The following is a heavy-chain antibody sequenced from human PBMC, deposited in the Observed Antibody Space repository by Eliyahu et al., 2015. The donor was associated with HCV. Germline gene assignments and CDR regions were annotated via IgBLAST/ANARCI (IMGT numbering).Heavy chain of an antibody. D-gene: IGHD6-6*01. CDR1: GYSFTSNG. V-gene: IGHV1-18*01. CDR3: ARGADYSSAFAY. Sequence: QVQLVQSGAEVKKPGASVKVXCKASGYSFTSNGISWVRQAPGQGLEWMGWIFAYNGXTNYAQKFQGRVTMTTDTSTSTAYMELRSLTSDDTAVYYCARGADYSSAFAYWGQGTPVSVSS. J-gene: IGHJ4*02. CDR2: IFAYNGXT.